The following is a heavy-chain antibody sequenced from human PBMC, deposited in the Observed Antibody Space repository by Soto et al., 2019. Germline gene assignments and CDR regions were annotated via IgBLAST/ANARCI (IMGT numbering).Heavy chain of an antibody. CDR3: ASIREVATIGYYYYGMDV. V-gene: IGHV1-69*13. CDR1: GGPFSSYA. D-gene: IGHD5-12*01. J-gene: IGHJ6*02. Sequence: SVKVSCKASGGPFSSYAISWVRQAPGQWLEWMGRIIPIFGTANYAQKVQGRVTITADESTSTAYMELSSLRSEDTAVYYCASIREVATIGYYYYGMDVWGQGTTVTVSS. CDR2: IIPIFGTA.